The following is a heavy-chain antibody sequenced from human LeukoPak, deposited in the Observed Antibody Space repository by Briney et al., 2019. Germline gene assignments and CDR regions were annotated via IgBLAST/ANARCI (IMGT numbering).Heavy chain of an antibody. CDR3: ARDQDEILWFGEPPKNYFDY. D-gene: IGHD3-10*01. CDR2: ISAYNGNT. Sequence: ASVKVSCKASGYTFTSYGISWVRQAPGQGLEWMGWISAYNGNTNYAQKLQGRVTMTTDTSTSTAYMQLRSLRSDDTAVYYCARDQDEILWFGEPPKNYFDYWGQGTLVTVSS. V-gene: IGHV1-18*01. CDR1: GYTFTSYG. J-gene: IGHJ4*02.